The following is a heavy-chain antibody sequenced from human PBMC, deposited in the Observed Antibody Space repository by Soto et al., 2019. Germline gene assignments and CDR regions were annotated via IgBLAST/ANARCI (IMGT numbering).Heavy chain of an antibody. D-gene: IGHD6-13*01. V-gene: IGHV3-30*18. CDR1: GFSFSSYG. Sequence: QVQVVESGGGVVQPGRSLRLSCAATGFSFSSYGMHWVRQAPGKGLEWVAVISHDGSNKYYADSVKGRFTISRDKTKNPLYLQMTRLTCEDTGFYFCAKDILRSSCPYDFDLWCRGTLVTFPS. CDR2: ISHDGSNK. J-gene: IGHJ2*01. CDR3: AKDILRSSCPYDFDL.